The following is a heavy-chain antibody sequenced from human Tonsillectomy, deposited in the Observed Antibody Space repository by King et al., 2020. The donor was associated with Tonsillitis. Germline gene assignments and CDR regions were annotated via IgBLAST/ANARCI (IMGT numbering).Heavy chain of an antibody. V-gene: IGHV3-7*01. Sequence: VQLVESGGGLVQPGGSLRLSCAASGFTFSSYLVRWVRQAPGKGLEWGANIKHDGSEKYYVDSVKSRFTISRDNAKNSLYLQMNSLRADVTAVYYCARLSGSYSDYFDYWGQGTLVTVSS. CDR1: GFTFSSYL. D-gene: IGHD1-26*01. J-gene: IGHJ4*02. CDR2: IKHDGSEK. CDR3: ARLSGSYSDYFDY.